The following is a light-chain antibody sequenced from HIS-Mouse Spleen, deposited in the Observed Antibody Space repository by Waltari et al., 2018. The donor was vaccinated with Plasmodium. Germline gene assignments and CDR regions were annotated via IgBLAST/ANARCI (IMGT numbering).Light chain of an antibody. CDR2: DVS. CDR1: RRDVGGYNY. CDR3: SSYTSSSTLNYV. Sequence: ALTQPASVSGSPGQSITISCTGTRRDVGGYNYVSWYQQHPGKAPKLMIYDVSNRPSGVSNRFSGSKSGNTASLTISGLQAEDEADYYCSSYTSSSTLNYVFGTGTKVTVL. J-gene: IGLJ1*01. V-gene: IGLV2-14*03.